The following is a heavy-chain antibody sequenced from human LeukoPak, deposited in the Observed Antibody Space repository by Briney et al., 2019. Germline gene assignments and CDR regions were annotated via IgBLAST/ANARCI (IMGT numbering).Heavy chain of an antibody. V-gene: IGHV4-34*01. CDR3: ARRATYYYDSSGYYETYYFDY. D-gene: IGHD3-22*01. CDR2: INHSGST. CDR1: GGSFSGYY. Sequence: SETLSLTCTVYGGSFSGYYWSWIRQSPGKGLEWIGEINHSGSTNYNPSLKSRVTISVDTSKNQFSLKLSSVTAADTAVYYCARRATYYYDSSGYYETYYFDYWGRGTLVTVSS. J-gene: IGHJ4*02.